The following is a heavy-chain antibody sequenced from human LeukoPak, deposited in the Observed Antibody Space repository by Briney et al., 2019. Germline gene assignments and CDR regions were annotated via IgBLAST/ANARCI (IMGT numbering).Heavy chain of an antibody. J-gene: IGHJ6*03. CDR2: IIPIFGTA. CDR1: GYTFTAYY. Sequence: GASVKVSCKASGYTFTAYYIHWVRQAPGQGLEWMGGIIPIFGTANYAQKFQGRVTITADESTSTAYMELSSLRSEDTAVYYCASAGYCSGGSCYYYYMDVWGKGTTVTVSS. V-gene: IGHV1-69*13. CDR3: ASAGYCSGGSCYYYYMDV. D-gene: IGHD2-15*01.